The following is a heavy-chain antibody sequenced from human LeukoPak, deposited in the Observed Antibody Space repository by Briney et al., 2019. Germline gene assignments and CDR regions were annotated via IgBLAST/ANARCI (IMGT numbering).Heavy chain of an antibody. CDR1: GGSISSSSYY. J-gene: IGHJ4*02. D-gene: IGHD2-2*01. Sequence: SETLSLTCTVSGGSISSSSYYWGWIRQPPGKGLEWIGSIYYSGSTYYNPSLKSRVTMSVDTSKNQFSLKLSSVTAADTAVYYCARLRYCSSTSCWARTMVRATFDYWGQGTLVTVSS. V-gene: IGHV4-39*01. CDR3: ARLRYCSSTSCWARTMVRATFDY. CDR2: IYYSGST.